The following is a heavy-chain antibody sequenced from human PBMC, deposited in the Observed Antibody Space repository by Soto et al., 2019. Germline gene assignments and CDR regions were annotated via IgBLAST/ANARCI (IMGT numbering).Heavy chain of an antibody. CDR3: TNGRRQQPPLD. CDR1: GFTFSNYV. CDR2: ISYDGSSK. Sequence: GGSLRLSCAASGFTFSNYVMQWVRQAPGKGLEWVAVISYDGSSKFYADSEGRFTISRDNSKNTLYLQMNSLRAEDTAVYYCTNGRRQQPPLDWGQGTQVTVSS. D-gene: IGHD6-13*01. V-gene: IGHV3-30*18. J-gene: IGHJ4*02.